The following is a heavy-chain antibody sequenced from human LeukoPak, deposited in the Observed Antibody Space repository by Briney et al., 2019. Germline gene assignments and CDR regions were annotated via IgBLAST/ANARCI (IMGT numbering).Heavy chain of an antibody. V-gene: IGHV3-33*06. Sequence: PGGSLRLSCAASGFTFSSYGMHWVRQAPGKGLEWVAVIWYDGSNKYYADSVKGRFTISRDNSKNTLYLQMNSLRAEDTAVYYCAKSYSENYGANWGQGTLVTVSS. J-gene: IGHJ4*02. CDR2: IWYDGSNK. CDR1: GFTFSSYG. CDR3: AKSYSENYGAN. D-gene: IGHD1-26*01.